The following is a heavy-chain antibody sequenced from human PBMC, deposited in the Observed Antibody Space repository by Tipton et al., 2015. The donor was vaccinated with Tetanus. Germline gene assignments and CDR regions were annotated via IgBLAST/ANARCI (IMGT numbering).Heavy chain of an antibody. D-gene: IGHD2-15*01. CDR2: IYYSGST. CDR1: GGSISSSSYY. Sequence: TLSLTCTVSGGSISSSSYYWGWIRQPPGKGLEWIGSIYYSGSTYYNPSLKSRVTISVDTSKNQFSLKLSSVTAADTAVYYCARVLSSGSFRSYFDYGGQGTLVTVSS. J-gene: IGHJ4*02. CDR3: ARVLSSGSFRSYFDY. V-gene: IGHV4-39*07.